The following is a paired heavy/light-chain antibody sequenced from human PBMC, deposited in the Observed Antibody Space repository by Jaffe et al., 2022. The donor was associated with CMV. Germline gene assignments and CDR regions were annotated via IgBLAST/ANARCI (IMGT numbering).Heavy chain of an antibody. J-gene: IGHJ4*02. CDR2: ISFSGST. D-gene: IGHD3-10*01. CDR3: ARAGGSGSYYNRDWYFDY. Sequence: VQLQESGPGLVKPSQTLSLTCTVSGDSISSGGYYWSWIRQHPGKGLDWIAYISFSGSTYYNPSLKSRVTISVDTSKNHFSLKLSSVTAADTAVYYCARAGGSGSYYNRDWYFDYWGQGTLVTVSS. V-gene: IGHV4-31*03. CDR1: GDSISSGGYY.
Light chain of an antibody. V-gene: IGKV1-5*03. Sequence: DIQMTQSPSTLSASVGDRVTITCRASQTISSWLAWYQQMPGKAPKLLIYKASSLESGVPSRFTGSGSGTEFTLTISSLQPDDFATYYCQQYYTISYTFGQGTRLEI. CDR2: KAS. J-gene: IGKJ2*01. CDR1: QTISSW. CDR3: QQYYTISYT.